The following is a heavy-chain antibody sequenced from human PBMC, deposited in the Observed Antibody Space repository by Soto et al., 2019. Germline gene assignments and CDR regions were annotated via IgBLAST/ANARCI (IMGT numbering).Heavy chain of an antibody. CDR3: AKDQGSGSYYEPQYYYYGMDV. Sequence: HPGGSLRLSCAASGFTFSSYGMHWVRQAPGKGLEWVAVISYDGSNKYYADSVKGRFTISRDNSKNTLYLQMNSLRAEDTAVYYCAKDQGSGSYYEPQYYYYGMDVWGQGTTVTVSS. CDR1: GFTFSSYG. D-gene: IGHD3-10*01. CDR2: ISYDGSNK. V-gene: IGHV3-30*18. J-gene: IGHJ6*02.